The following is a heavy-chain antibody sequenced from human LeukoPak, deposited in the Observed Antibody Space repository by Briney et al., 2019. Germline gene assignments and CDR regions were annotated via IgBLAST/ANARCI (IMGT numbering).Heavy chain of an antibody. CDR1: GFTFSSYA. Sequence: GGSLRLSCAASGFTFSSYAMSWVRQAPGKGLEWVANIKEDGSEKYYVNSVKGRFTISRDIAKDSLYLQMNSLRAEDTAVYYCARHHRTGTTFDHWGQGTLVTVSS. J-gene: IGHJ4*02. D-gene: IGHD1-7*01. V-gene: IGHV3-7*01. CDR2: IKEDGSEK. CDR3: ARHHRTGTTFDH.